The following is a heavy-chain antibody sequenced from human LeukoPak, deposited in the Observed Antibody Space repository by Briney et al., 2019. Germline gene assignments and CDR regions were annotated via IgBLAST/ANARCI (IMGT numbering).Heavy chain of an antibody. D-gene: IGHD1-26*01. V-gene: IGHV1-8*03. CDR1: GYTFTSYD. J-gene: IGHJ4*02. Sequence: ASVKVSCKASGYTFTSYDINWVRQATGQGLEWMGWMNPNSGNTGYAQKFQGRVTITRNTSISTAYMELSSLRSEDTAVYYCARERVIVGATTGYYFDYWGQGTLVTVSS. CDR2: MNPNSGNT. CDR3: ARERVIVGATTGYYFDY.